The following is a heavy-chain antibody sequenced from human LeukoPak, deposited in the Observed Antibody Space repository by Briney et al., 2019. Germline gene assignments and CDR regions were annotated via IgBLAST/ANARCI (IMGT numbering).Heavy chain of an antibody. CDR3: AKDHGDIAVAGYFDY. Sequence: GGSLRLSCAASGFTFSSYAMSWVRQAPGKGLEWVSAISGSGGSTYYADSVKGRFTISRDNTKNTLYLQMNSLRAEDTAVYYCAKDHGDIAVAGYFDYWGQGTLVTVSS. J-gene: IGHJ4*02. V-gene: IGHV3-23*01. CDR1: GFTFSSYA. D-gene: IGHD6-19*01. CDR2: ISGSGGST.